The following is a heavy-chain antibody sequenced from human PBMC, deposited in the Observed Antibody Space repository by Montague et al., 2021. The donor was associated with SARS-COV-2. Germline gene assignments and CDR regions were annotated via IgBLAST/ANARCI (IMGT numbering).Heavy chain of an antibody. J-gene: IGHJ3*02. Sequence: SETLSLTCTVSGGSISSSDYYWGWIRQPPGKGLEWIGSLFYSVNTYYNPSLKSRATISVDTSKNQFPLKLSSVTAADTAVYYCARTNYDFWRGHQRGGAFDIWGQGTMVTVSS. CDR2: LFYSVNT. V-gene: IGHV4-39*01. CDR3: ARTNYDFWRGHQRGGAFDI. CDR1: GGSISSSDYY. D-gene: IGHD3-3*01.